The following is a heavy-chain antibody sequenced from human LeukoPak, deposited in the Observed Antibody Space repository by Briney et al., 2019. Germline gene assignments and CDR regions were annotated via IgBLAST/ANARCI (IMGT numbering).Heavy chain of an antibody. CDR3: AKGMDSSGTSFDY. J-gene: IGHJ4*02. CDR1: GFTFNTYA. Sequence: GGSLRLSCAASGFTFNTYAMTWVRQAPGKGLEWISAVSTRGTTTYYSDSVKGRFTISRDNSKNTPYLQMNSLRAEDTAVYYCAKGMDSSGTSFDYWGQGTLVTVSS. CDR2: VSTRGTTT. D-gene: IGHD3-22*01. V-gene: IGHV3-23*01.